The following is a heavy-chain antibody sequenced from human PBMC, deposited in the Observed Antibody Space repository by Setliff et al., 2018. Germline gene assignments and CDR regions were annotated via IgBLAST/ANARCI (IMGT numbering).Heavy chain of an antibody. CDR2: VNDDGSSA. CDR3: ARAYYGTVDGYSSYYGLDV. CDR1: GFTFSSYS. V-gene: IGHV3-74*03. D-gene: IGHD3-9*01. Sequence: GGSLRLSCAASGFTFSSYSMNWVRQAPGKGLGWVSRVNDDGSSAMYADSVKGRFTMSRHNAKNTLYLQINSLRAEDTAVYYSARAYYGTVDGYSSYYGLDVWGQGTTVTVSS. J-gene: IGHJ6*02.